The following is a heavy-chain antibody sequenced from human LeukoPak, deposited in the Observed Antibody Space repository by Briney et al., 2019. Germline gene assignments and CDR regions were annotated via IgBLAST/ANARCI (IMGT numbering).Heavy chain of an antibody. CDR3: AKAVTQFGFGELWYYYYGMDV. D-gene: IGHD3-10*01. V-gene: IGHV3-23*01. Sequence: WGSLRLSCAASGFTFSSYAMSWVRQAPGKGLEWVSAISGSGGSTYYADSVKGRFTISRDNSKNTLYLQINSLRAEDTAVYYCAKAVTQFGFGELWYYYYGMDVWGKGTTVTVSS. J-gene: IGHJ6*04. CDR2: ISGSGGST. CDR1: GFTFSSYA.